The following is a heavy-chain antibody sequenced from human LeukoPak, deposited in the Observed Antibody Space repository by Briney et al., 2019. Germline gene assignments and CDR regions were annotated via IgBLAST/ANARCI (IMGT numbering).Heavy chain of an antibody. Sequence: GGSLRLSCAASGFTFSSYAMHWVRQAPGKGLEWVALISYDGSDKYYADSVKGRFTVSRDNSKNTLYLQMNSLRAEDTAVYYCASDSSSSFPNYLHYWGQGTLVTVSS. D-gene: IGHD6-6*01. J-gene: IGHJ4*02. CDR3: ASDSSSSFPNYLHY. CDR1: GFTFSSYA. V-gene: IGHV3-30-3*01. CDR2: ISYDGSDK.